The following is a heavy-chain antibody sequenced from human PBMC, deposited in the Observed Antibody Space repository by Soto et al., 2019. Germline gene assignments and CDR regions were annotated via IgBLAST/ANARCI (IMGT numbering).Heavy chain of an antibody. CDR2: IYPGDSDT. CDR3: ARQLYFDDYYYYGMDV. V-gene: IGHV5-51*01. Sequence: GESLKISCKGSGYSFTSYWIGWVRQMLGKGLEWMGIIYPGDSDTRYSPSFQGQVTISADKSISTAYLQWSSLKASDTAMYYCARQLYFDDYYYYGMDVWGQGTTVTVSS. D-gene: IGHD3-9*01. J-gene: IGHJ6*02. CDR1: GYSFTSYW.